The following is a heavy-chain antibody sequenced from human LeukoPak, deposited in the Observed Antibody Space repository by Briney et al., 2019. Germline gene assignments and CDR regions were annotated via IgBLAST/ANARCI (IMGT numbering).Heavy chain of an antibody. CDR2: SNAGNGNT. CDR3: ATEEKWELCLDY. CDR1: GYTFTSYA. V-gene: IGHV1-3*02. Sequence: ASVKVSCKASGYTFTSYAMHWVRQAPGQRLEWMGWSNAGNGNTKYSQEFQGRVTITRDTSASTAYMELSSLRSEDMAVYYCATEEKWELCLDYWGQGTLVTVSS. J-gene: IGHJ4*02. D-gene: IGHD3-16*01.